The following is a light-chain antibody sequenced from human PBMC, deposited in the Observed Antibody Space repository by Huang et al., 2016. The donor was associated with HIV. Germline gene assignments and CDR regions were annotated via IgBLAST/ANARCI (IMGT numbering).Light chain of an antibody. CDR1: QGIRNN. V-gene: IGKV1-39*01. CDR3: QQSYRTPRT. Sequence: DIQMTQSPSSLSASVGDKVTITCRASQGIRNNLNLYQQRPCKAPKRLIFAASTVQTGVPLRFSGSESGTVFRLTISSLQPEDSGTYYCQQSYRTPRTFGQGTKVEVK. CDR2: AAS. J-gene: IGKJ1*01.